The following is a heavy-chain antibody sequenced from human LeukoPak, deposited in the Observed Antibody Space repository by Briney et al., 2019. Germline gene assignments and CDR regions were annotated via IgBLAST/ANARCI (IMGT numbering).Heavy chain of an antibody. D-gene: IGHD5-18*01. CDR2: MSPNSGNT. V-gene: IGHV1-8*01. CDR3: ARGTDTAMVHDY. CDR1: GYTFTSYD. J-gene: IGHJ4*02. Sequence: ASVKVSCKASGYTFTSYDINWVRQATGQGLEWMGWMSPNSGNTGYAQKFQGRVTMTRNTSISTAYMELSSLRSEDTAVYYCARGTDTAMVHDYWGQGTLVTVSS.